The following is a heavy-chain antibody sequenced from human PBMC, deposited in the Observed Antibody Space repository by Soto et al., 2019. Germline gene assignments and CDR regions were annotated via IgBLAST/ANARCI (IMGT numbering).Heavy chain of an antibody. D-gene: IGHD3-22*01. J-gene: IGHJ4*02. V-gene: IGHV4-39*01. Sequence: SETLSLTCIVSGASINIGNYYWAWIRQPPGKGLEWIGSIYSSGRTFYTPSLKSRVTISLDTSKNQFSLMLTSVTAADTAVYYCARRAPDSNNSHFPDSWGQGTLLTVSS. CDR2: IYSSGRT. CDR1: GASINIGNYY. CDR3: ARRAPDSNNSHFPDS.